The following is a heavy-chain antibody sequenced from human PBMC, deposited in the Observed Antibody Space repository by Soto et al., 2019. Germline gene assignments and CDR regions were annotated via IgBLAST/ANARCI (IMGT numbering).Heavy chain of an antibody. CDR2: ISPGLDIR. D-gene: IGHD2-15*01. V-gene: IGHV1-69*16. J-gene: IGHJ4*02. Sequence: QVQLVQSGAEVKKPGSSVKVSCKASGGTFSTYTLYWVRQAPGQGLERMGGISPGLDIRDYAQKFQGSVTITAHDATSTVYMQLSTPIAEDTALYYCAGGMCFGGSCYLEVWGQGTLVTVSS. CDR1: GGTFSTYT. CDR3: AGGMCFGGSCYLEV.